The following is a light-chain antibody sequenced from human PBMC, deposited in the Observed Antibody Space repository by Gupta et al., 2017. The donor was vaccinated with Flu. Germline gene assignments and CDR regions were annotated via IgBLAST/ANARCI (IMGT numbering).Light chain of an antibody. CDR1: SGSVSTSYY. V-gene: IGLV8-61*01. CDR2: STN. CDR3: VLYMGSGIWV. Sequence: TVVTQEPSFSVSPGVLVTFTCGLSSGSVSTSYYPSWYQQTPGQAPRTLIYSTNTRSSGVPDRFSGSILGNKATLTITGAQADDESDYYCVLYMGSGIWVFGGGTKLTVL. J-gene: IGLJ3*02.